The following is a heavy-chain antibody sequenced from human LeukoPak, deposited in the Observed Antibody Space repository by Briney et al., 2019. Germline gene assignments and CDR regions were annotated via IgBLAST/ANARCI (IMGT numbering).Heavy chain of an antibody. Sequence: GGSLRLSCTVSGFTFSNFWMTWVRQTPGKGLEWVANIRGNGNDKNYVDSVKGRFTISRDNAKNSSYLQMSSLRADDTAVYYCARDYNYCPADSWGQGTLVTVSS. V-gene: IGHV3-7*03. J-gene: IGHJ4*02. CDR3: ARDYNYCPADS. D-gene: IGHD3-22*01. CDR1: GFTFSNFW. CDR2: IRGNGNDK.